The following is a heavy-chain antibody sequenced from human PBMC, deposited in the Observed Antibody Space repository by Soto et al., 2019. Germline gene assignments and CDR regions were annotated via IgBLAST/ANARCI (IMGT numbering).Heavy chain of an antibody. CDR3: ARSQGSSTSLEIYYYYYYGMDV. Sequence: SLKGSCKSPGGTFSNYAISWRRQAPGQGLEWMGGIIPISCTANYAQKFQGRVTITAGESTSTAYMELSSLRSEDTAVYYCARSQGSSTSLEIYYYYYYGMDVWGQGPTVTVSS. J-gene: IGHJ6*02. CDR2: IIPISCTA. D-gene: IGHD2-2*01. V-gene: IGHV1-69*13. CDR1: GGTFSNYA.